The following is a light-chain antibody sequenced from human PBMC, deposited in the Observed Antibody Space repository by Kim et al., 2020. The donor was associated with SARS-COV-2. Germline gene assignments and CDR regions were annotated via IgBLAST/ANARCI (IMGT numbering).Light chain of an antibody. Sequence: GQSVTISCTGTSSDVGGYNYVSWNQQHQAKAPKLMFYEVNKRPSGVPDRFSGTKSGNTASLTVSGLQAEDEADYYCSSYAGSNNLVFGGGTQLTVL. CDR2: EVN. CDR3: SSYAGSNNLV. CDR1: SSDVGGYNY. J-gene: IGLJ2*01. V-gene: IGLV2-8*01.